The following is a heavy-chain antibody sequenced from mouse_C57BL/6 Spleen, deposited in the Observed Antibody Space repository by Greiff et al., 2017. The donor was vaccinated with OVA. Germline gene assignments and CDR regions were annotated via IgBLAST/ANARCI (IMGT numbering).Heavy chain of an antibody. CDR3: ARDYLYGSDYIDY. Sequence: EVQLQQSVAELVRPGASVKLSCTASGFNIKNTYMHWVKQRPETGLEWIGRIDPANGNNTYAPKFQGKATITADTSSNTAYLQLSSLTSEDTAIYYCARDYLYGSDYIDYWGQGTTLTVSS. CDR2: IDPANGNN. V-gene: IGHV14-3*01. J-gene: IGHJ2*01. CDR1: GFNIKNTY. D-gene: IGHD1-1*01.